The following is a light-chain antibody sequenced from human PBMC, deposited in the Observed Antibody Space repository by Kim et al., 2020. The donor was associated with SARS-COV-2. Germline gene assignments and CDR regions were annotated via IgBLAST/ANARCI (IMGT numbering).Light chain of an antibody. Sequence: SVSPGKTASLTCSGDKLGDKYACWYQKKPGQSPVLGIYQDSKRPSGIPERFSGSNSGNTATLTISGTQAMDEADYYCQAWDSSIWVFGGGTQLTVL. CDR1: KLGDKY. CDR2: QDS. J-gene: IGLJ3*02. CDR3: QAWDSSIWV. V-gene: IGLV3-1*01.